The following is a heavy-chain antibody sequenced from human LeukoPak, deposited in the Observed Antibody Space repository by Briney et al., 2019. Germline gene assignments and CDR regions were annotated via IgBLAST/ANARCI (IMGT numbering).Heavy chain of an antibody. CDR2: ISSSGSTI. V-gene: IGHV3-11*04. D-gene: IGHD1-14*01. CDR1: AFTFSDYY. Sequence: PGGSLRLSCAASAFTFSDYYMSWIRQAPGKGLEWVSYISSSGSTIYYADSVQGRFTISRDNSRNTLFLQMDSLRVEDTGLYYCARDPDRSGFDYWGQGTLVTVSS. CDR3: ARDPDRSGFDY. J-gene: IGHJ4*02.